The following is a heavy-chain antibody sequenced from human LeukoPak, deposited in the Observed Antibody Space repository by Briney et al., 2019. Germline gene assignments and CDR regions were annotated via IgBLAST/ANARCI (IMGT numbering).Heavy chain of an antibody. V-gene: IGHV3-7*01. D-gene: IGHD4-17*01. Sequence: GGSLRLSCAASGFTFSSYWMSWVRQAPGKGLEWVANIKQEGSGKNYVDSVKGRFTISRDNAKNSLYLQMNSLRAEDTAVYYCAREGTTVTTTQYYFDYWGQGTLVTVSS. J-gene: IGHJ4*02. CDR2: IKQEGSGK. CDR3: AREGTTVTTTQYYFDY. CDR1: GFTFSSYW.